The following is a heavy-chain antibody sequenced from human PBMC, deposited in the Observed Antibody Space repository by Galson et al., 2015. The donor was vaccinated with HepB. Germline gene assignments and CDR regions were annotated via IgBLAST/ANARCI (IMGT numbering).Heavy chain of an antibody. CDR1: GGSISSYY. V-gene: IGHV4-59*01. CDR2: IYYSGST. CDR3: AGYYDFWTPGGDYYYGMDV. J-gene: IGHJ6*02. D-gene: IGHD3-3*01. Sequence: SETLSLTCTVSGGSISSYYWSWIRQPPGKGLEWIGYIYYSGSTNYNPSLKSRVTISVDTSKNQFSLKLSSVTAADTAVYYCAGYYDFWTPGGDYYYGMDVWGQGTTVTVSS.